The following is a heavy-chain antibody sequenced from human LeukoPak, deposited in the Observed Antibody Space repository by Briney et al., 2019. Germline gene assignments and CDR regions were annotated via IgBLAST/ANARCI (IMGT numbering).Heavy chain of an antibody. CDR2: IKQDGSEK. J-gene: IGHJ5*02. V-gene: IGHV3-7*01. Sequence: GGSLRLSCVASGLACRNYGLSWVRQAPGKGLEWVANIKQDGSEKYYVDSVKGRFTISRDNAKNSLYLQMNSLRAEDTAVYYCARPIAARPLNWFDPWGQGTLVTVSS. CDR1: GLACRNYG. CDR3: ARPIAARPLNWFDP. D-gene: IGHD6-6*01.